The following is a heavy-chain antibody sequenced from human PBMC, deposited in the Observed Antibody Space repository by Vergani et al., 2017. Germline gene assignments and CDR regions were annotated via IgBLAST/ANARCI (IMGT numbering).Heavy chain of an antibody. V-gene: IGHV4-38-2*01. Sequence: QVQLQESGLGLVKPSETLTLTCDVSDSSIMTNPYWGWFRQSPGKGLEWIGCIHHSGDTHYNSSLKSRVSISIVSSSKFSLSLTSVTAADTAIYYCARHRGSGDFFPSSYFYGMDVWGHGTTVTVSS. J-gene: IGHJ6*02. D-gene: IGHD3-10*01. CDR2: IHHSGDT. CDR3: ARHRGSGDFFPSSYFYGMDV. CDR1: DSSIMTNPY.